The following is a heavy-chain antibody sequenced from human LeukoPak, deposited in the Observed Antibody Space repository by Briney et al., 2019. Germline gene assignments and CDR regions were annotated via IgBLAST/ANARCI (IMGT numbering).Heavy chain of an antibody. CDR1: GGSISSGGYY. J-gene: IGHJ4*02. Sequence: SETLSLTCTVSGGSISSGGYYWSWIRQHPGKGLEWIGYIYYSGSTYYNPSLKSRVTISVDTSKTQFSLKLSSVTAADPAVYYCARTAAAADPEYYFDYWGQGTLVTVSS. V-gene: IGHV4-31*03. CDR3: ARTAAAADPEYYFDY. CDR2: IYYSGST. D-gene: IGHD6-13*01.